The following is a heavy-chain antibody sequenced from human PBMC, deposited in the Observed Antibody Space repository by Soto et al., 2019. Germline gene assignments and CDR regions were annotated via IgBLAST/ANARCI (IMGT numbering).Heavy chain of an antibody. Sequence: SVKVSCKASGGTFSSYAISWVRQAPGQGLEWMGGIIPIFGTANYAQKFQGRVTITADESTSTAYMELSSLRSEDTAVYYCARDLTGITGTTKHWGQGTLVTVSS. J-gene: IGHJ1*01. CDR3: ARDLTGITGTTKH. V-gene: IGHV1-69*13. CDR1: GGTFSSYA. CDR2: IIPIFGTA. D-gene: IGHD1-7*01.